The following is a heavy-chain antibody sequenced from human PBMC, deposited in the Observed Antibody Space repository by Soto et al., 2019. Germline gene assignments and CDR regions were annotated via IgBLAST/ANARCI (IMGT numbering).Heavy chain of an antibody. V-gene: IGHV4-61*01. CDR1: GGSVSSGSYY. Sequence: PSETLSLTCTVSGGSVSSGSYYWSWIRQPPGRGLEWIGYIYYSGSTNYNPSLKSRVTISVDTSKNQFSLKLSSVTAADTAVYYCARDQSAVFLGLDPWGQGTLVTVSS. J-gene: IGHJ5*02. CDR3: ARDQSAVFLGLDP. D-gene: IGHD1-26*01. CDR2: IYYSGST.